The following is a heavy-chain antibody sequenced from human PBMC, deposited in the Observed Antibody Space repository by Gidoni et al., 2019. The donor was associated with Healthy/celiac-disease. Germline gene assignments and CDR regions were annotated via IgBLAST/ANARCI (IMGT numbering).Heavy chain of an antibody. J-gene: IGHJ4*02. CDR3: AKDQGACYADY. CDR1: GFTFSSYA. D-gene: IGHD3-16*01. CDR2: IRGSGGST. V-gene: IGHV3-23*01. Sequence: EVQLLESGGGLVQPGGSLRLSCATSGFTFSSYAMSWVRQAPGKGLDCVSAIRGSGGSTYYADSVKGRFTISRDNSKNMLYLQMNSLRAEETAGDYWAKDQGACYADYWGQGTLVTVSS.